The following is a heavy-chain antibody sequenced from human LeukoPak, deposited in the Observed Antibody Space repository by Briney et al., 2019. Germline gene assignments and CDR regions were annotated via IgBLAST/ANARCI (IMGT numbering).Heavy chain of an antibody. D-gene: IGHD6-13*01. CDR2: ISNSGNTR. V-gene: IGHV3-11*01. CDR1: GFTFSDQY. CDR3: ARNSYSSSWYQGVDF. J-gene: IGHJ4*02. Sequence: PGGSLRLSCAASGFTFSDQYMSWIRQAPGKGLEWVSYISNSGNTRYYADSVKGRFTISRDNGKNSLYLQMNSLRAEDTAVYYCARNSYSSSWYQGVDFWGQGTLVTVSS.